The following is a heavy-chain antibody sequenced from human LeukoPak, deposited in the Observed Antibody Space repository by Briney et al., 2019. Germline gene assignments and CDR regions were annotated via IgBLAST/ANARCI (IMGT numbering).Heavy chain of an antibody. D-gene: IGHD2-2*01. CDR3: ARSSYCSSTSCYYYYYMDV. CDR1: GFTVGYNY. J-gene: IGHJ6*03. V-gene: IGHV3-53*01. Sequence: GGSLRLSCAASGFTVGYNYMTWVRQASGKGLEWVAAIYNSGSTYYADSVKGRFTISRDNSKNTLYLQMNSLRAEDTAVYYCARSSYCSSTSCYYYYYMDVWGKGTTVTVSS. CDR2: IYNSGST.